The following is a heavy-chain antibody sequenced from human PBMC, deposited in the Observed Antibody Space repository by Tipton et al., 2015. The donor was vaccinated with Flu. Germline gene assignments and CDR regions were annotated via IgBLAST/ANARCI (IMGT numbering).Heavy chain of an antibody. D-gene: IGHD3-10*01. J-gene: IGHJ4*02. CDR1: VDSIRSHD. CDR2: IYYTGNT. Sequence: TLSPTCAVSVDSIRSHDWNWIRQPPGKGLEWIGHIYYTGNTNYNPSLESRVTISLDTSKSQFSLKLTSVTAADTATYYCARGQNYSDSGTFSYCIDYWGQGILFSVSS. CDR3: ARGQNYSDSGTFSYCIDY. V-gene: IGHV4-59*11.